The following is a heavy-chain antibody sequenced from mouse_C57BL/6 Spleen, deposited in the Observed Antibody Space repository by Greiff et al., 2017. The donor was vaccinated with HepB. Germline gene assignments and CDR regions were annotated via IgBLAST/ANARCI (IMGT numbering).Heavy chain of an antibody. CDR1: GYTFTSYW. CDR2: IYPGSGST. Sequence: QVQLQQPGAELVKPGASVKMSCKASGYTFTSYWITWVKQRPGQGLEWIGDIYPGSGSTNYNEKFKSKATLTVDTSSSTAYMQLSSLTSEDSAVYYCARSGTGTGAMDYWGQGTSVTVSS. V-gene: IGHV1-55*01. CDR3: ARSGTGTGAMDY. J-gene: IGHJ4*01. D-gene: IGHD4-1*01.